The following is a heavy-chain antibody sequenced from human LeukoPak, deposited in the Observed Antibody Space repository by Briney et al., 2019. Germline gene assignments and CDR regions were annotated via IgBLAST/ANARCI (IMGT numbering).Heavy chain of an antibody. V-gene: IGHV5-51*01. D-gene: IGHD3-22*01. Sequence: GESLKISCKASSSSFTSYWIVWVRQMPGKGLEWMGTIYPGDSDTRYSPSFQGQVTLSADKSIRTAYLQLDSLKASDTAMYYCPRGKSHYYEESGFYPYFDYWGQGTPVTVSS. CDR2: IYPGDSDT. J-gene: IGHJ4*02. CDR3: PRGKSHYYEESGFYPYFDY. CDR1: SSSFTSYW.